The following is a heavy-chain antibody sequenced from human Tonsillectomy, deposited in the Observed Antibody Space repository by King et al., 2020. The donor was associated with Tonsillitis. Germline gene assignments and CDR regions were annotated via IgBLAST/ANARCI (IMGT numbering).Heavy chain of an antibody. V-gene: IGHV3-11*01. J-gene: IGHJ4*02. Sequence: VQLVESGGGLVKLGGSLRLFCAASGFTFSDYYMSWIRQAPGKGLEWVSYISSGGGSIYYADSVKGRFTISRDNAKNSLYLQMNSLRAEDTAVYYCARDMYSGSYPDYWGQGTLVTVSS. CDR3: ARDMYSGSYPDY. CDR1: GFTFSDYY. D-gene: IGHD1-26*01. CDR2: ISSGGGSI.